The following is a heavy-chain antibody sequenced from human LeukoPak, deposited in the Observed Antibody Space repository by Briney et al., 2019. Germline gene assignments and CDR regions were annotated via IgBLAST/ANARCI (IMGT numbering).Heavy chain of an antibody. D-gene: IGHD1-26*01. CDR1: GGSISNIIYY. Sequence: PSETLSLTCSASGGSISNIIYYWAWVRLPPGKGLEWIGSIHFSGSTYYNPSLKGRVTISADTSKNQFSLRLNFVTAADTAVYYCARRMGALDFWGQGALVTVSS. CDR3: ARRMGALDF. J-gene: IGHJ4*02. V-gene: IGHV4-39*01. CDR2: IHFSGST.